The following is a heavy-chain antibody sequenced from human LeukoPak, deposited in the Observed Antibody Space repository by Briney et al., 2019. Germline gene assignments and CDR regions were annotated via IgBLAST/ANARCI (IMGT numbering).Heavy chain of an antibody. CDR3: ATHSSGYDSGNDAFDI. D-gene: IGHD3-22*01. CDR2: SYYSGST. J-gene: IGHJ3*02. CDR1: GGSISSYY. Sequence: SEALSLTCTVSGGSISSYYWSWIRQPPGKERGWLGYSYYSGSTYYNPSLKSRVTISVDTSKNRFSLTLSSVTAAVTAVYYCATHSSGYDSGNDAFDIWGQGTMVTVSS. V-gene: IGHV4-59*08.